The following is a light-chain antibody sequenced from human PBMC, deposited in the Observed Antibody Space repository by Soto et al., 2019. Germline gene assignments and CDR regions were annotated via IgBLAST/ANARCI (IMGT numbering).Light chain of an antibody. Sequence: QSALTQPASVSGSPGQSITISCTGTSSDVGDYKYVSWYQQHPDKAPKLIIFVNSNRPSGISNRFSASKSGNTASLTISGLQAEDEADYCSSYTSSDTPYVFGTGTKVTVL. CDR2: VNS. CDR3: SSYTSSDTPYV. J-gene: IGLJ1*01. V-gene: IGLV2-14*01. CDR1: SSDVGDYKY.